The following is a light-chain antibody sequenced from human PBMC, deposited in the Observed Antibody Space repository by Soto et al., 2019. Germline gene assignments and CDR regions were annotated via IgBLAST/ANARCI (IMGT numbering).Light chain of an antibody. Sequence: DIQMTQSPSSVSSSVGDRVTITCRASQGISSWLAWYQQKPGEAPKLLIYAACSLQSGVPSRFSGSGSVTDFTLTISSLQPEDFSTCYWQHANSFPLTFGGGTKVEIK. J-gene: IGKJ4*01. CDR1: QGISSW. CDR2: AAC. V-gene: IGKV1-12*01. CDR3: QHANSFPLT.